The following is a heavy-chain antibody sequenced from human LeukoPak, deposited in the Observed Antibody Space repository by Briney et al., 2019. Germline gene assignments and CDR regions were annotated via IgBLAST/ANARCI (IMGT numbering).Heavy chain of an antibody. J-gene: IGHJ3*02. CDR2: LYYSGST. CDR1: GGSISSYY. CDR3: ARGGSGISNAFDI. Sequence: PSETLSLTCTVSGGSISSYYWSWIRQPPGKGLEWIGYLYYSGSTNSNPSLKSRVTMSVDTSKNQFSLKLRSVTAADTAVYYCARGGSGISNAFDIWGQGTMVTVSS. D-gene: IGHD3-10*01. V-gene: IGHV4-59*01.